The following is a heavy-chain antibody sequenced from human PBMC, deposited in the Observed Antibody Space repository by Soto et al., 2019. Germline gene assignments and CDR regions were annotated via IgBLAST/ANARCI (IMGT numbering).Heavy chain of an antibody. CDR1: CYTFSKYW. D-gene: IGHD3-16*02. V-gene: IGHV5-51*01. Sequence: LGESLKISCQGSCYTFSKYWIGWVRQMPGKGLEWMGNIYPGDSETRNSPSLQGQVTLSADKSINTAYLHFSSLKASDTAMYYCARPLGKGAFEIWGKGTMVTVSS. J-gene: IGHJ3*02. CDR3: ARPLGKGAFEI. CDR2: IYPGDSET.